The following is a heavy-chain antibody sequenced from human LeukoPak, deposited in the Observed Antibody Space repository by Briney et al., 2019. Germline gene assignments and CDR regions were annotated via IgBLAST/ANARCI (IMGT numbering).Heavy chain of an antibody. CDR3: ARSTELSDPYFYYGMDV. D-gene: IGHD1-26*01. J-gene: IGHJ6*02. V-gene: IGHV3-48*03. Sequence: GGSLRLSCAASGFSFSSFEMSWVRQAPGKGLECMAYISSSSAPISPAHSLKRRFTISRANATNSLYLQINSLRAEDTAIYYCARSTELSDPYFYYGMDVWGQGTTVTVSS. CDR1: GFSFSSFE. CDR2: ISSSSAPI.